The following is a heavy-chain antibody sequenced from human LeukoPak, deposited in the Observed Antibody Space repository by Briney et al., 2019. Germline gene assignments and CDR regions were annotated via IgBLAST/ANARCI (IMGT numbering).Heavy chain of an antibody. V-gene: IGHV1-18*01. Sequence: ASVKVSCKASGYTFSTFGISWVRQAPGQGLEWMGWISAYDGNTKYAQKFQGRVTVTTDTSTSTAYTELRSLKSDDTAVYYCARDHITLAARVDYWGQGTLVTVSS. J-gene: IGHJ4*02. CDR2: ISAYDGNT. D-gene: IGHD6-19*01. CDR3: ARDHITLAARVDY. CDR1: GYTFSTFG.